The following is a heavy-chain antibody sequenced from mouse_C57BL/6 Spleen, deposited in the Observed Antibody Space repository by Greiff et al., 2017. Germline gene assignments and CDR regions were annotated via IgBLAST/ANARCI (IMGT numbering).Heavy chain of an antibody. J-gene: IGHJ2*01. V-gene: IGHV1-61*01. D-gene: IGHD2-1*01. Sequence: QVQLQQPGAELVRPGSSVKLSCKASGYTFTSYWMDWVKQRPGQGLEWIGNIYPSDSETHYNQKFKDKATLTVDKSSSTAYMQRSSLTSEDSAVYYCARKFSYGNYNYFDYWGQGTTLTVSS. CDR3: ARKFSYGNYNYFDY. CDR1: GYTFTSYW. CDR2: IYPSDSET.